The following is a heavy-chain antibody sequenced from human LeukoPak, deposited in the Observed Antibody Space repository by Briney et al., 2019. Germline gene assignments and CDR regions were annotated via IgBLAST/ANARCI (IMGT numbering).Heavy chain of an antibody. Sequence: GGSLRLSCAASGFTFVNYAMSWVRQSPGKGLEWVSGINGLGDSIYYADSVKGRFTISRDNSKNTLYLQMNSLRAEDTAVYYCTKDRPNGMDVWGQGTTVTVSS. CDR1: GFTFVNYA. D-gene: IGHD6-6*01. J-gene: IGHJ6*02. CDR2: INGLGDSI. V-gene: IGHV3-23*01. CDR3: TKDRPNGMDV.